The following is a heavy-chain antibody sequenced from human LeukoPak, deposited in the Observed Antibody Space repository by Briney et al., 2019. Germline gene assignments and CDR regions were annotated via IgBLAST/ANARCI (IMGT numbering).Heavy chain of an antibody. D-gene: IGHD3-3*01. V-gene: IGHV3-11*04. J-gene: IGHJ6*03. CDR3: ARVSYPVFWSGYYSYYYYYYMDV. Sequence: GGSLRLSCAASGFTFSDYYMSWIRQAPGKGLEWVSYISSSGSTIYYADSVKGRFTISRDNAKNSLYLQMNSLRAEDTAVYYCARVSYPVFWSGYYSYYYYYYMDVWGKGTTVTVSS. CDR2: ISSSGSTI. CDR1: GFTFSDYY.